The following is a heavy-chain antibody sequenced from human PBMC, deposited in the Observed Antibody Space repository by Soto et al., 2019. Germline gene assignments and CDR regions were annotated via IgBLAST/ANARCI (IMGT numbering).Heavy chain of an antibody. CDR3: AKVKSGRRQYYDFWSGYYRPFDY. CDR2: ISGSGGST. D-gene: IGHD3-3*01. Sequence: EVQLLGSGGGLVQPGGSLRLSCAASGFTFRNYAMSWVRQAPGKGLEWVSAISGSGGSTYYADSVKGRFTISRDNSKNTLYLQMNSLRAEDTAVYYCAKVKSGRRQYYDFWSGYYRPFDYWGQGTLVTVSS. V-gene: IGHV3-23*01. J-gene: IGHJ4*02. CDR1: GFTFRNYA.